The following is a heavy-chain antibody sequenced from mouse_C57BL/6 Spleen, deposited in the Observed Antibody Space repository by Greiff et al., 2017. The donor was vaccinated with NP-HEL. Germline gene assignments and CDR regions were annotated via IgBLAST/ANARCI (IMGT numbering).Heavy chain of an antibody. V-gene: IGHV1-58*01. Sequence: EVKLVESGAELVRPGSSVKMSCKTSGYTFTSYGINWVKQRPGQGLEWIGYIYIGNGYTEYNEKFKGKATLTSDTSSSTAYMQLSSLTSEDSAIYFCARNPYYYGSSSYAMDYWGQGTSVTVSS. D-gene: IGHD1-1*01. CDR2: IYIGNGYT. CDR1: GYTFTSYG. CDR3: ARNPYYYGSSSYAMDY. J-gene: IGHJ4*01.